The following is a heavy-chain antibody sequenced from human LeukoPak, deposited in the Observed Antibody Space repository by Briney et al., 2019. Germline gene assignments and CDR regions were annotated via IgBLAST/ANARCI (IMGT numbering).Heavy chain of an antibody. V-gene: IGHV3-30*18. D-gene: IGHD7-27*01. Sequence: SGGSLRLSCAASGFTFSDHYMDWVRQAPGKGLEWVAVISYDGSNKYYADSVKGRFTISRDNSKNTLYLQMNSLRAEDTAVYYCAKDGPTSWGSYGPEGYFDYWGQGTLVTVSS. CDR3: AKDGPTSWGSYGPEGYFDY. CDR1: GFTFSDHY. CDR2: ISYDGSNK. J-gene: IGHJ4*02.